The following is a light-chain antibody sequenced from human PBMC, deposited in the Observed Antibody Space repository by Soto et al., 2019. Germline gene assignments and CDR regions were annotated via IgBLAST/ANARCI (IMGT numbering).Light chain of an antibody. CDR1: SGFVGSFSL. J-gene: IGLJ2*01. CDR3: SSYTTSSTLVV. Sequence: QSALAQPASVSGSPGQSITISCTGTSGFVGSFSLVSWYQHHPGKAPKLMIYEVSNRPSGVSNRFSGSKSGNTASLTISGLQAEDEADYYCSSYTTSSTLVVFGGGTKLTVL. V-gene: IGLV2-14*02. CDR2: EVS.